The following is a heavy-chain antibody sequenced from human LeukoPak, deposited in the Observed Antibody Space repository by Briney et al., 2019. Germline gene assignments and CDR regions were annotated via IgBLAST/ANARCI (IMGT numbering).Heavy chain of an antibody. Sequence: ASVKVSCKASGYTFTSYDINWVRQATGQGLEWMGWMNPNSGNTGYAQKFQGRVTMTRNTSISTAYMELSSLRSEDTAVYYCARGEHDYGDYVAANWFDPGGQGTLVTVSS. D-gene: IGHD4-17*01. CDR2: MNPNSGNT. CDR3: ARGEHDYGDYVAANWFDP. J-gene: IGHJ5*02. CDR1: GYTFTSYD. V-gene: IGHV1-8*01.